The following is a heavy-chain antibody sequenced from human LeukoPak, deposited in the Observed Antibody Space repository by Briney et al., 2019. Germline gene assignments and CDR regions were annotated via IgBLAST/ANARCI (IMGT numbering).Heavy chain of an antibody. CDR2: IIPILGIA. V-gene: IGHV1-69*04. J-gene: IGHJ6*02. Sequence: ASVKVSCKSSGGTFSSYAISWVRQAPGQGLEWMGRIIPILGIANYAQKFQGRVTITADKSTSTAYMELSSLRSEDTAVYYCARENILTGYQTHYYYYGMDVWGQGTTVTVS. D-gene: IGHD3-9*01. CDR1: GGTFSSYA. CDR3: ARENILTGYQTHYYYYGMDV.